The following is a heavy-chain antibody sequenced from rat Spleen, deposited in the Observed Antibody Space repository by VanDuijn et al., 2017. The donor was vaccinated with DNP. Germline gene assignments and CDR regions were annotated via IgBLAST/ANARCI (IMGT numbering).Heavy chain of an antibody. CDR3: ARFMYTTDYYYSYYYAMDA. Sequence: EVQLVESGGGLVQPGRSLKLSCAASGFTFSDFYMTWVRQAPTKGLEWVAYISYDGGSTYYGDSVKGRFTISRDYAKSSLYLQMNSLKSEDTATYYCARFMYTTDYYYSYYYAMDAWGQGTSVTVSS. CDR1: GFTFSDFY. D-gene: IGHD1-6*01. V-gene: IGHV5-20*01. CDR2: ISYDGGST. J-gene: IGHJ4*01.